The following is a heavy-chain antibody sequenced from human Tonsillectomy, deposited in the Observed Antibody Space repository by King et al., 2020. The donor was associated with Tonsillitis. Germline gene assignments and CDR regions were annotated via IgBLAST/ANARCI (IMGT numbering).Heavy chain of an antibody. D-gene: IGHD2-15*01. Sequence: QLVQSGAEVKKPGVSVKLSCMTSGYSFTDYSMHWVRQAPGQGLEWMGWIKPDSGGTNYAHKFDGRVTMTRDTSINTAYMELTDLRSDETAVYFCARETGGWRAFDYWGPGALVTVSS. V-gene: IGHV1-2*07. CDR1: GYSFTDYS. CDR2: IKPDSGGT. J-gene: IGHJ4*02. CDR3: ARETGGWRAFDY.